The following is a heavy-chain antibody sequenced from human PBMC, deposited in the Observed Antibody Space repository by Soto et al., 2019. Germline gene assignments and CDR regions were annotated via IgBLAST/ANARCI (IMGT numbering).Heavy chain of an antibody. Sequence: QVLLQESGPGLVKPSETLSLTCTVSGGSFTSGGYYWTWIRQLPGKGLEWLGYISYSGSTYYNPSLQSRVVISKDLYKKQFSLKLTSVTAADSAVYFCARDRRAARDGMDVWGQGTTVIVSS. J-gene: IGHJ6*02. CDR1: GGSFTSGGYY. CDR3: ARDRRAARDGMDV. V-gene: IGHV4-31*03. D-gene: IGHD6-25*01. CDR2: ISYSGST.